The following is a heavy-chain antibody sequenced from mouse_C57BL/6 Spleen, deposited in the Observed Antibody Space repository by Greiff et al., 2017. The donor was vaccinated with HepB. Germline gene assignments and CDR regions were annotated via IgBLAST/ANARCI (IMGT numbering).Heavy chain of an antibody. D-gene: IGHD3-2*02. CDR3: ARGADSSGYVDYYAMDY. J-gene: IGHJ4*01. Sequence: QVQLKESGPELVKPGASVKISCKASGYAFSSSWMNWVKQRPGKGLEWIGRIYPGDGDTNYNGKFKGKATLTADKSSSTAYMQLSSLTSEDSAVYFCARGADSSGYVDYYAMDYWGQGTSVTVSS. CDR2: IYPGDGDT. CDR1: GYAFSSSW. V-gene: IGHV1-82*01.